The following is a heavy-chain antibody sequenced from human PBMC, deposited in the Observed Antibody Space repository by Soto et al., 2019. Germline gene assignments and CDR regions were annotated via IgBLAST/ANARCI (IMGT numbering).Heavy chain of an antibody. CDR1: GYSFTSYW. D-gene: IGHD1-7*01. CDR2: IYPGDSDT. V-gene: IGHV5-51*01. Sequence: PGESLKISCKGSGYSFTSYWIDWVRQMPGKGLEWMGIIYPGDSDTRYSPSFQGQVTISADKSISTAYLQWSSLKASDTAMYYCARRPPGTRYYYYGMDVWGQGTTVTVSS. CDR3: ARRPPGTRYYYYGMDV. J-gene: IGHJ6*02.